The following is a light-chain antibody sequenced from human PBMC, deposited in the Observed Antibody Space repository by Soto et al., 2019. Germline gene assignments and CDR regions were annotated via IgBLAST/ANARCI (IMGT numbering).Light chain of an antibody. J-gene: IGKJ1*01. V-gene: IGKV1-5*01. CDR2: DAS. CDR1: QSIRSY. Sequence: DIELTQSPSTLSASVGDKVTLTCRASQSIRSYLNWVQQKPGKAPKLLIYDASSLQTGVPSRFSGSGSGTEFTLTIISLQADDFATDYCQQYNSYLWTFGQGTKVDIK. CDR3: QQYNSYLWT.